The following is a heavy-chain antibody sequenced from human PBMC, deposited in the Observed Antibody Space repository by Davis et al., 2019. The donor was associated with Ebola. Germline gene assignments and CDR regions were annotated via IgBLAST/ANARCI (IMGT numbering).Heavy chain of an antibody. D-gene: IGHD4-11*01. V-gene: IGHV3-7*03. J-gene: IGHJ6*02. Sequence: PGGSLRLSCAASGFTFSSYSMNWVRQAPGKGLEWVANIKQDGSEKYYVDSVKGRFTISRDNAKNSLYLQMNSLRAEDTAVYYCARDSETVTRYYGMDVWGQGTTVTVSS. CDR1: GFTFSSYS. CDR3: ARDSETVTRYYGMDV. CDR2: IKQDGSEK.